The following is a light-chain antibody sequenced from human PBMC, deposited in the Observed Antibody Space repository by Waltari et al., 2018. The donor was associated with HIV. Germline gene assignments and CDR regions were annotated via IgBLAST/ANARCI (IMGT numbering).Light chain of an antibody. CDR1: SGNIASNS. J-gene: IGLJ3*02. CDR3: QSYDSNDPWV. V-gene: IGLV6-57*04. CDR2: EDN. Sequence: NFKLTQPLSVSESPGKTVTISCTRSSGNIASNSVQWYQQRPGSAPTPVIYEDNQRPSGVPDRFSGSIDSSSNSASLTISGLKTEDEADYYCQSYDSNDPWVFGGGTKLTVL.